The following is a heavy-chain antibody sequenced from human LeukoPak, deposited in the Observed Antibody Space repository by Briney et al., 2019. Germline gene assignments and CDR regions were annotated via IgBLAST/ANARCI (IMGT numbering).Heavy chain of an antibody. CDR2: ISSSSSTI. CDR3: ARDHVDTATIGAFDI. Sequence: GGSLRLSCGASGFTFSSYSMNWVRQAPGKGLEWVSYISSSSSTIYYADSVKGRFTISRDNAKNSLYLQMNSLRAEDTAVYYCARDHVDTATIGAFDIWGQGTMATVSS. CDR1: GFTFSSYS. D-gene: IGHD5-18*01. J-gene: IGHJ3*02. V-gene: IGHV3-48*04.